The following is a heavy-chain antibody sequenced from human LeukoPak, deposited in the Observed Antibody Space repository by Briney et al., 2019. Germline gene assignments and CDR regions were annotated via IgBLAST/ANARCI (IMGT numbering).Heavy chain of an antibody. CDR3: AKSPGDSSGYSPPYYFDY. V-gene: IGHV3-23*01. Sequence: GGSLRLSCAASGFTFSSYAMSWVRQAPGKGLEWVSSISGSGGSTYYADSVKGRFTISRDNSKNTLYLQMNSLRAEDTAVYYCAKSPGDSSGYSPPYYFDYWGQGTLVTVSS. D-gene: IGHD3-22*01. CDR2: ISGSGGST. CDR1: GFTFSSYA. J-gene: IGHJ4*02.